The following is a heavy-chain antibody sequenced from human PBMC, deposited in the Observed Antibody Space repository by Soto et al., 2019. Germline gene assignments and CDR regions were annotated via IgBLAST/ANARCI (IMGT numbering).Heavy chain of an antibody. D-gene: IGHD4-17*01. Sequence: ASVKVSCKASGFIFSKYYMHWVRQAPGQGLEWVGIINPSGTRTSCAPKFQGRVTMTRDTSTSTVYMELSSLTSDDTAVYYCAVGGDYVEGDHWFDPWGQGTLVTVSS. V-gene: IGHV1-46*01. CDR3: AVGGDYVEGDHWFDP. CDR1: GFIFSKYY. CDR2: INPSGTRT. J-gene: IGHJ5*02.